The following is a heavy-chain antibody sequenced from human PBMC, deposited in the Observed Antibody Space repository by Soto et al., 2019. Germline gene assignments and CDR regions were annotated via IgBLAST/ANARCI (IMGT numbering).Heavy chain of an antibody. Sequence: QVHLQQWGAGLLKPSETLSLTCVVYGGSFGTSYWAWIRQSPEKGLEWIGEINHNGDSNYNPSLKMRVTISLDMSENQFFLKLTPVAAADTAVYYCARVTRFPDAFDIWGQGTPVIVSS. CDR1: GGSFGTSY. V-gene: IGHV4-34*01. CDR2: INHNGDS. J-gene: IGHJ3*02. CDR3: ARVTRFPDAFDI.